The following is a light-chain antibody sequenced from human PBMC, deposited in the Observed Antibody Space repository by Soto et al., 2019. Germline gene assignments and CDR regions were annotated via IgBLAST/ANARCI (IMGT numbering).Light chain of an antibody. CDR3: CSYAGSATWV. Sequence: QSALTQPASVSGSPGQSINISCTGTNSDVGNYNLVSWYQQHPGKAPKLMMYEVTKRPSGVSNRFSGSKSGNTASLTISGLQAEDEADYYCCSYAGSATWVFGGGTKLTVL. CDR2: EVT. V-gene: IGLV2-23*02. CDR1: NSDVGNYNL. J-gene: IGLJ3*02.